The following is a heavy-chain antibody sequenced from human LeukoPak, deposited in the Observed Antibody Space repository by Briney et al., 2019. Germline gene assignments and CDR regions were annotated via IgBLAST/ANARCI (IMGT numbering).Heavy chain of an antibody. CDR3: ARDSRQARAAHDAFDI. CDR2: ISSSSSYI. V-gene: IGHV3-21*04. Sequence: GGSLRLSCAASGFTFSSYSMNWVRQAPGKGLEWVSSISSSSSYIYYADSVKGRFTISRDNAKNSLYLQMNSLRAEDTAVYYCARDSRQARAAHDAFDIWGQGTMVTVSS. CDR1: GFTFSSYS. J-gene: IGHJ3*02. D-gene: IGHD5-12*01.